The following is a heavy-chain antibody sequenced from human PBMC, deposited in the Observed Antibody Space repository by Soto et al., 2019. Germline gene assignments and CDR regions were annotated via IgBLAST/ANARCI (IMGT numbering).Heavy chain of an antibody. D-gene: IGHD4-17*01. Sequence: ASVKVSCKASGYTFTSYGISWGRQAPGQGLEWMRWISAYNGNTNYAQKLQGRVTMTTDTSTSTAYMELRSLRSDDTAVYYCSRDSGGATVTPPDAFDIWGQGTMGTVSS. CDR1: GYTFTSYG. CDR3: SRDSGGATVTPPDAFDI. J-gene: IGHJ3*02. V-gene: IGHV1-18*01. CDR2: ISAYNGNT.